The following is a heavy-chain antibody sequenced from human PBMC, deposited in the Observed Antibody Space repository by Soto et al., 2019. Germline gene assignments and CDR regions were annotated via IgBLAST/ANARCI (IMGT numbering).Heavy chain of an antibody. V-gene: IGHV3-23*01. J-gene: IGHJ3*02. CDR3: AKARMTTVTREAFDI. CDR1: GFAFSNYA. CDR2: ISGSGGGT. Sequence: EVQLLESGGGLVQPGGSLRLSCAASGFAFSNYAMTWVRQAPGKGLEWVSAISGSGGGTFYADSVKRRFTISRDNSKNTLYLQMNSLTAEDTAVYYCAKARMTTVTREAFDIWGQGTMVTVSS. D-gene: IGHD4-17*01.